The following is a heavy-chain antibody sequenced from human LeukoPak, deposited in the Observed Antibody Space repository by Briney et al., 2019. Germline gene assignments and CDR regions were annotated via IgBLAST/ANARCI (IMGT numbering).Heavy chain of an antibody. Sequence: GGSLRLSCAASGFTFSSYGMHGVRQAPGKGLEWVAVISYDGSNKYYADSVKGRFTISRDNSKNTLYLQMNSLRAEDTAVYYCAKDGEGYGSGSYYPDYWGQGTLVTVSS. J-gene: IGHJ4*02. CDR3: AKDGEGYGSGSYYPDY. CDR2: ISYDGSNK. V-gene: IGHV3-30*18. D-gene: IGHD3-10*01. CDR1: GFTFSSYG.